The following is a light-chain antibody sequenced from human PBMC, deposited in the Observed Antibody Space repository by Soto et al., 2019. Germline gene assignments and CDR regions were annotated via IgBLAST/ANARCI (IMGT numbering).Light chain of an antibody. CDR1: QSISTY. CDR2: AAS. V-gene: IGKV1-39*01. J-gene: IGKJ5*01. Sequence: DIQMTQSPSSLSPSVGDRVTITCRASQSISTYLNWYQQKPGKAPKLLIYAASSLQSGVPSRFSGSGSGTDFTLTISCLQPEDFATYYCQQSYSIPLGFGQGTRLEIK. CDR3: QQSYSIPLG.